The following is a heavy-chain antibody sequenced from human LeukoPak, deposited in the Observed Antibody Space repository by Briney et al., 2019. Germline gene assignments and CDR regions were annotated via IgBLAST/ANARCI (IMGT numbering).Heavy chain of an antibody. CDR2: ISSSSSYI. V-gene: IGHV3-21*01. J-gene: IGHJ6*03. D-gene: IGHD3-10*01. CDR1: GFTFSSYS. CDR3: ARGHYGSGSYYSYYYYMDV. Sequence: GGSLRLSCAASGFTFSSYSMNWVRQPPGKGLEWVSSISSSSSYIYYADSVKGRFTISRDNAKNSLYLQMNSLRAEDTAVYYCARGHYGSGSYYSYYYYMDVWGKGTTVTISS.